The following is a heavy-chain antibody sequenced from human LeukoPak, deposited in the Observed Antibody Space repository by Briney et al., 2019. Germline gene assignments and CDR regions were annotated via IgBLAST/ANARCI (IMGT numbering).Heavy chain of an antibody. CDR1: GFTFSSYG. CDR2: ISYDGNNK. D-gene: IGHD3-22*01. J-gene: IGHJ6*02. V-gene: IGHV3-30*18. Sequence: PGRSLRLSCAASGFTFSSYGMHWVRQAPGKGLEWVAVISYDGNNKYYADSVKGRFTISRDNSKNTLYMQMNSLRAEDTAVYYCAKDRYDSSGYSLRYYCYGMDVWGQGTTVTVSS. CDR3: AKDRYDSSGYSLRYYCYGMDV.